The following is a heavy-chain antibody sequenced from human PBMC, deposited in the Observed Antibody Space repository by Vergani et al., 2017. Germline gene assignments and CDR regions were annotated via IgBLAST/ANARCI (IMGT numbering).Heavy chain of an antibody. J-gene: IGHJ6*02. CDR2: IYYSGST. CDR3: ARDTKWDIAAAGSYYYYGMDV. D-gene: IGHD6-13*01. V-gene: IGHV4-31*03. Sequence: QVQLQESGPGLVKPSQTLSLTCTVSGGSISSGGYYWSWIRQHPGKGLEWIGYIYYSGSTYYNPSLKSRVTISVDKSKNQFSLKLSSVTAADTAVYYCARDTKWDIAAAGSYYYYGMDVWGQGTTVTVSS. CDR1: GGSISSGGYY.